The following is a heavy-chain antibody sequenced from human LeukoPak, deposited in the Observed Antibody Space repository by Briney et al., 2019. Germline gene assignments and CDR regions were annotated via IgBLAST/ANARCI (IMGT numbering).Heavy chain of an antibody. Sequence: ASVKVSCKASGYTFTSYDINWVRQATGQGLEWMGWMNPNSGNTGYAQKFQGRVTITRNTSISTAYMELSSLRSEDTAVYYCARVERSSGWYGGYYYYYMDVWGKGTTVTVSS. J-gene: IGHJ6*03. V-gene: IGHV1-8*03. CDR3: ARVERSSGWYGGYYYYYMDV. D-gene: IGHD6-13*01. CDR1: GYTFTSYD. CDR2: MNPNSGNT.